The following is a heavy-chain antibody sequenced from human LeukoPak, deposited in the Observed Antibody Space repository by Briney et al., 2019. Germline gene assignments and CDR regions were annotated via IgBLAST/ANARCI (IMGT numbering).Heavy chain of an antibody. Sequence: SETLSLTCTVSGGSINNSPYYWGWIRQPPGKGLEWIGYIYYSGSTNYNPSLKSRVTISVDTSKNQFSLKLSSVTAADTAVYHCARAQYYDILTGYYFPYYYYMDVWGKGTTVTVSS. D-gene: IGHD3-9*01. CDR3: ARAQYYDILTGYYFPYYYYMDV. CDR2: IYYSGST. V-gene: IGHV4-61*05. J-gene: IGHJ6*03. CDR1: GGSINNSPYY.